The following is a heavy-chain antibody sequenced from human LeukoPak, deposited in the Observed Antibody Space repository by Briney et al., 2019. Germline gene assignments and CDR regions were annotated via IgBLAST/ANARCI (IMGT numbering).Heavy chain of an antibody. CDR1: GFILSKYG. V-gene: IGHV3-30*02. J-gene: IGHJ4*02. CDR3: ARDNRDWAFDY. Sequence: GGSLRLSCGASGFILSKYGMHWVRQAPGKGLEWVAFINDKGVDKSYADSVKGRFTISRDNSKNTLVLQMNSLRSEDTAVYFCARDNRDWAFDYWGQGTLVTVSS. CDR2: INDKGVDK. D-gene: IGHD2-21*02.